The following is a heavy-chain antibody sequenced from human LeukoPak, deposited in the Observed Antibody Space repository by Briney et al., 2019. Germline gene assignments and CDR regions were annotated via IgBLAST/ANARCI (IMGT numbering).Heavy chain of an antibody. J-gene: IGHJ4*02. D-gene: IGHD1-26*01. CDR3: ARGRRIIVGATNAGDFFDY. CDR1: GYTFTSYG. Sequence: VASVKVSCKASGYTFTSYGISWVRQAPGQGLEWMGWISAYNGNTNYAQKLQGRVTMTTDTSTSTAYMELRSLRSDDTAVYYCARGRRIIVGATNAGDFFDYWGQGPLVTVSS. CDR2: ISAYNGNT. V-gene: IGHV1-18*01.